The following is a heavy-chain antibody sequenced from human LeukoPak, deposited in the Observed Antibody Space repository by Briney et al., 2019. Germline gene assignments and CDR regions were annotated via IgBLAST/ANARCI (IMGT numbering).Heavy chain of an antibody. CDR2: IWNDGSNK. V-gene: IGHV3-33*01. J-gene: IGHJ4*02. D-gene: IGHD2-15*01. CDR1: GFTFSRYG. CDR3: ARWGRARYCSGGSCYGGTFDY. Sequence: GGSLRLSCAASGFTFSRYGMHWVRQAPGKGLEWVAVIWNDGSNKYYADSVKGRFTISRDNSKNTLYLQMNSLRAEDTAVYYCARWGRARYCSGGSCYGGTFDYWGQGTLVTVSS.